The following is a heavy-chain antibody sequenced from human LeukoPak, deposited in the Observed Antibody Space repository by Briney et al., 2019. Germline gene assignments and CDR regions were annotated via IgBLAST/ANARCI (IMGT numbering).Heavy chain of an antibody. D-gene: IGHD2-2*01. Sequence: PSETLSLTCTVSGDSISTSNSYWGWIRQPPGKGLEWIGSIYYSGNTYYNASLKSRVTISVDTSKNQFSLKLSSVTAADTAVYYCARTTEGYCRSTSYSWCYYYYMDVWGKGTTVTVSS. J-gene: IGHJ6*03. CDR3: ARTTEGYCRSTSYSWCYYYYMDV. CDR2: IYYSGNT. V-gene: IGHV4-39*07. CDR1: GDSISTSNSY.